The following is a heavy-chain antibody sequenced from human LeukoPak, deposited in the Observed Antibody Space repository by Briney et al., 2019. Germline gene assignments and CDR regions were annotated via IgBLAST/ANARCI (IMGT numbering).Heavy chain of an antibody. Sequence: GGSLRLSCAASGFIFSDYWVNWVRQAPGKGLEWVASIRQDGSEKTYVDSVKGRFTIYRDNTKNSLYLQMSSLTAEDTAVYYCARDGTAAGLYFDLWGQGTLVTVSS. CDR3: ARDGTAAGLYFDL. V-gene: IGHV3-7*01. CDR1: GFIFSDYW. CDR2: IRQDGSEK. D-gene: IGHD6-13*01. J-gene: IGHJ4*01.